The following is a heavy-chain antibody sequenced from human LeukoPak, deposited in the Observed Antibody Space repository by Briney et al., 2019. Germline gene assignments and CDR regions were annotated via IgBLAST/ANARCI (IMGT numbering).Heavy chain of an antibody. J-gene: IGHJ4*02. D-gene: IGHD7-27*01. CDR2: IYYSGSP. CDR3: ARGLRGDNFDY. CDR1: GGSISSSSYY. V-gene: IGHV4-39*07. Sequence: SETLSLTCTVSGGSISSSSYYWGWIRQPPGKGLELIGSIYYSGSPYYNPALKSRVTISVETSKTRFSLKLSSVTAADTAVYYCARGLRGDNFDYWGQGTLVTVSS.